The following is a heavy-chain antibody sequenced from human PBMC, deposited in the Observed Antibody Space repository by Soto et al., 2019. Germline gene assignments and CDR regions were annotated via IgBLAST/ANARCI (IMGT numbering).Heavy chain of an antibody. Sequence: PSETLSLTCTVSGGSISSSSYYWGWIRQPPGKGLEWIGSIYYSGSTYYNSSLKSRVTISVYTSKNQFSLKLSSVTAADTAVYYCARQNSPDVLMVYATPTVYYFDYWGQGTLVTVSS. CDR2: IYYSGST. CDR3: ARQNSPDVLMVYATPTVYYFDY. D-gene: IGHD2-8*01. V-gene: IGHV4-39*01. CDR1: GGSISSSSYY. J-gene: IGHJ4*02.